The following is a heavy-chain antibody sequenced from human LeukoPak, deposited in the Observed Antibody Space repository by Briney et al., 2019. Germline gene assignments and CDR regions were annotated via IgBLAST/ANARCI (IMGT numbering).Heavy chain of an antibody. CDR3: ARAETYYDFWSGYQRGAFDI. J-gene: IGHJ3*02. Sequence: ASVKVSCKASGYTFTSYGISWVRQAPGQGLEWMGWISAFIGNTNYAQKLQGRVTMTTDTSTSTAYMELRSLRSDDTAVYYCARAETYYDFWSGYQRGAFDIWGQGTMVTVSS. D-gene: IGHD3-3*01. CDR2: ISAFIGNT. CDR1: GYTFTSYG. V-gene: IGHV1-18*01.